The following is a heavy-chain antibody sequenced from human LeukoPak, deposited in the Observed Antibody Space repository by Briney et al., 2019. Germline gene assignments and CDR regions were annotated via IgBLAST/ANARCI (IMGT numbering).Heavy chain of an antibody. D-gene: IGHD3-10*01. V-gene: IGHV4-59*01. Sequence: SETLSLTCTVSGGSISSYYWSWIRQPPGKGLEWIGYIYYSGSTNYNPSLKSRVTISVDTSKNQFSLKLSSVTAADTAVYYCARAPIWFGARPVWFDPWGQGTLVTVSS. J-gene: IGHJ5*02. CDR3: ARAPIWFGARPVWFDP. CDR2: IYYSGST. CDR1: GGSISSYY.